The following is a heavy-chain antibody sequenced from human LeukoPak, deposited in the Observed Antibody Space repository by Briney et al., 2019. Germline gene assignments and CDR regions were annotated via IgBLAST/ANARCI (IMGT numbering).Heavy chain of an antibody. CDR3: AKVQDIRAFHI. J-gene: IGHJ3*02. Sequence: ASVKVSCKASGYTFTGYYMHWVRQAPGQGLEWMGWINPNSGGTNYAQKFQGRVTMTRDTSISTAYMEVRSLRSDDTAVYYCAKVQDIRAFHIWGQGTVVTVSS. CDR1: GYTFTGYY. V-gene: IGHV1-2*02. CDR2: INPNSGGT. D-gene: IGHD2-15*01.